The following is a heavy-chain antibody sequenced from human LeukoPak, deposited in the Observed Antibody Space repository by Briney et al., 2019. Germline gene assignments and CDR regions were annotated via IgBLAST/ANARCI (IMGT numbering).Heavy chain of an antibody. CDR2: IFYNGDT. CDR1: GDPFSSNSYY. D-gene: IGHD6-13*01. Sequence: SDTLSLLRSVWGDPFSSNSYYWAWIRQPPGKGLEWNGNIFYNGDTYYNPSLKSRVTISVDTSKNQSSLKLTAVTAADTAVYYFARHSGPYSSSWFDYWGQGTLVTVSS. J-gene: IGHJ4*02. CDR3: ARHSGPYSSSWFDY. V-gene: IGHV4-39*01.